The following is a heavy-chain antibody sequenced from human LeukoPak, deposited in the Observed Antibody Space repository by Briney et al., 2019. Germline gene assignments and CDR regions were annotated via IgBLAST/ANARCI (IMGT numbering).Heavy chain of an antibody. CDR3: ARDPYNGAYSEGYYYYYMDV. V-gene: IGHV3-21*01. Sequence: GGSLRLSCAASGFTSSSYSMNWVRQAPGKGLEWVSSISSSSSYIYYADSVKGRFTISRDNAKNSLYLQMNSLRVEETAIYYCARDPYNGAYSEGYYYYYMDVWGKGTTVTVSS. J-gene: IGHJ6*03. D-gene: IGHD1-1*01. CDR2: ISSSSSYI. CDR1: GFTSSSYS.